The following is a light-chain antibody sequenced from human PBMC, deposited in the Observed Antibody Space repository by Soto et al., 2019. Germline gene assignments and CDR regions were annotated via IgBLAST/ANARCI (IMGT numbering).Light chain of an antibody. V-gene: IGKV3-15*01. CDR3: QQYNSWPIT. CDR1: QSVTSK. CDR2: AAS. Sequence: EIVMTQSPATLSVSPGERATLSCRASQSVTSKLAWYQQKPGQAPRLLIYAASTRATGIPATFSGSGSGTEFTLTINSLQSEDFAVYYCQQYNSWPITFGQGTRLEIK. J-gene: IGKJ5*01.